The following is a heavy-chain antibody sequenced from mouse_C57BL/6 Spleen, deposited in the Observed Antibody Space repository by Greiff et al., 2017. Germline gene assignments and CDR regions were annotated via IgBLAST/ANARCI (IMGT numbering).Heavy chain of an antibody. D-gene: IGHD3-2*02. CDR2: ISSGGDYI. CDR1: GFTFSSYA. CDR3: TRGSSGYFDY. V-gene: IGHV5-9-1*02. Sequence: EVKLMEPGEGLVKPGGSLKLSCAASGFTFSSYAMPWVRQTPEKRLEWVAYISSGGDYIYYADTVKGRFTISRDNARNTLYLQLSSLKSEDTAMYYCTRGSSGYFDYWGQGTTLTVSS. J-gene: IGHJ2*01.